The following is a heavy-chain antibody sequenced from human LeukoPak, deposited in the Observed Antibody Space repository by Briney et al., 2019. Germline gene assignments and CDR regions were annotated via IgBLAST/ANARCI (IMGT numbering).Heavy chain of an antibody. CDR1: GYTFTSYY. J-gene: IGHJ5*02. D-gene: IGHD2-2*01. CDR2: INPSGGST. V-gene: IGHV1-46*01. CDR3: ARARLGAYCSSTSCFNWFDP. Sequence: ASVKVSCKASGYTFTSYYMHWVRQAPGQGLEWMGIINPSGGSTSYAQKFQGRVTMTRDTSTSTVYMELSSLRSEDTAVYYCARARLGAYCSSTSCFNWFDPWGQGTLVTVSS.